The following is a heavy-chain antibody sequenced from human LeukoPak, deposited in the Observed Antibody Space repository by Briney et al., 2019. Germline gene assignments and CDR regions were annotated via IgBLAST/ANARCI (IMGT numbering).Heavy chain of an antibody. CDR2: IYYSGST. CDR1: GGSISSGGYY. V-gene: IGHV4-31*03. D-gene: IGHD5-18*01. J-gene: IGHJ4*02. Sequence: SQTLSLTCTVSGGSISSGGYYWSWIRQHPGKGMEWIGYIYYSGSTYYNPSLKSRVTISVDTSKNQFSLKLSSVTAADTTVYYCASGYSYGYGAMDYWGQGTLVTVSS. CDR3: ASGYSYGYGAMDY.